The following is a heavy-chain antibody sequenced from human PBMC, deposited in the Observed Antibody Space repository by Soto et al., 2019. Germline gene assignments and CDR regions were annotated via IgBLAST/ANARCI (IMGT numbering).Heavy chain of an antibody. J-gene: IGHJ5*02. V-gene: IGHV3-30-3*01. D-gene: IGHD3-3*01. CDR3: ARGWRDPLGRFDP. CDR1: GFTFSSYA. Sequence: QVQLVESGGGVVQPGRSLRLSCAASGFTFSSYAMHWVRQAPGKGLEWVAVMSYDGSNKYYADSVKGRFTISRDNSKNTLYLQMNSLRAEDTAVYYCARGWRDPLGRFDPWGQGTLVTVSS. CDR2: MSYDGSNK.